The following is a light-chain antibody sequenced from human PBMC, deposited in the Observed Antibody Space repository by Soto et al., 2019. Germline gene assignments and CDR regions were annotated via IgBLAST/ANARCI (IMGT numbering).Light chain of an antibody. CDR2: KIS. V-gene: IGKV2-24*01. CDR1: QSLVHSDGNTY. CDR3: MQATHSPWS. J-gene: IGKJ1*01. Sequence: DIVMTPPPLSSTVTLGQPASISCRSSQSLVHSDGNTYLSWLHQRPGQPPRLLIYKISKRFSGVPGRFRGNGAGTDFPLKITRVEAEDVGVYYCMQATHSPWSFGQGTKLEIK.